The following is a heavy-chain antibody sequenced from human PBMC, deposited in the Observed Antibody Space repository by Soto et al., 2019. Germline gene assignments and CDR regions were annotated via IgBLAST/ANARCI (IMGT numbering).Heavy chain of an antibody. CDR1: GGSISSSNW. Sequence: QVQLQESGPGLVKPSGTLSLTCAVSGGSISSSNWWSWVRQPPGKGLEWIGEIYHSGSTKYNPSLKSRVTISVDKSKKQFSLKLSSVTAADTAVYYCASVRGGYYYGMDVWGQGTTVTVSS. J-gene: IGHJ6*02. D-gene: IGHD3-10*02. CDR2: IYHSGST. V-gene: IGHV4-4*02. CDR3: ASVRGGYYYGMDV.